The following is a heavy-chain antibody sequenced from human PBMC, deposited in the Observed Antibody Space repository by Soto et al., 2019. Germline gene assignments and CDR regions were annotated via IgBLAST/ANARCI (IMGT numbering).Heavy chain of an antibody. CDR3: ASLASVVPAAKEFFDY. J-gene: IGHJ4*02. CDR2: IYYSGST. V-gene: IGHV4-31*03. D-gene: IGHD2-2*01. Sequence: SETLSLTCTVSGGSISSGGYYWSWIRQHPGKGLEWIGYIYYSGSTYYNPSLKSRVTISVDTSKNQFSLKLSSVTAADTAVYYCASLASVVPAAKEFFDYWGQGTLVTVSS. CDR1: GGSISSGGYY.